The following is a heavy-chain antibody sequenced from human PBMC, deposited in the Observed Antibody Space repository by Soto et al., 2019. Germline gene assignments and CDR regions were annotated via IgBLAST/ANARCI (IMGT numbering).Heavy chain of an antibody. V-gene: IGHV3-48*02. CDR3: ARETYNWNYVGVSYYGMDV. D-gene: IGHD1-7*01. Sequence: VQLVQSGAEVKKPGSSVKVSCKASGGTFSSYSMNWVRQAPGKGLEWVSYISSSSSTIYYADSVKGRFTISRDNAKNSLYLQMNSLRDEDTAVYYCARETYNWNYVGVSYYGMDVWGQGTTVTVSS. CDR2: ISSSSSTI. J-gene: IGHJ6*02. CDR1: GGTFSSYS.